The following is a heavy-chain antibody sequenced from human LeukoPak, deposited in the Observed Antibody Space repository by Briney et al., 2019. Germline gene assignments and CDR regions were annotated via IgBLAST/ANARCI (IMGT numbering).Heavy chain of an antibody. Sequence: ASVKVSCKASGYTFTDYYMHWVQQAPGKGLEWMGRVDPEDGETIYAEKFQGRVTITADTSTDTAYMELSSLRSEDTAVYYCATDRFRYSSGWYHGDNYWGQGTLVTVSS. V-gene: IGHV1-69-2*01. CDR1: GYTFTDYY. CDR3: ATDRFRYSSGWYHGDNY. J-gene: IGHJ4*02. D-gene: IGHD6-19*01. CDR2: VDPEDGET.